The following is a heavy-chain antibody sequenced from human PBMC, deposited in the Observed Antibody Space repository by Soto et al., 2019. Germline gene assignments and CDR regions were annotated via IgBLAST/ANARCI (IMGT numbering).Heavy chain of an antibody. Sequence: GGSLRLSCAASGITFSSYAMSWVRQAPGKGLEWVAVIRGDGSNTYYADSVKGRFTISRDNSKNTLYLQMNSLRAEDTAVYYCARRNGKGIAAAGPYFDYWGQGTLVTVSS. CDR1: GITFSSYA. CDR2: IRGDGSNT. V-gene: IGHV3-30-3*01. D-gene: IGHD6-13*01. CDR3: ARRNGKGIAAAGPYFDY. J-gene: IGHJ4*02.